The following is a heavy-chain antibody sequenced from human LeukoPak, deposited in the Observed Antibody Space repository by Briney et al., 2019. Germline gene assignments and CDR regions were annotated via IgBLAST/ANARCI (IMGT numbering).Heavy chain of an antibody. D-gene: IGHD2-8*01. CDR1: GGSISGTTYY. CDR2: VYYSGST. V-gene: IGHV4-39*01. Sequence: PSETLSLTFSVSGGSISGTTYYWAWIRQPPGKGLEWIGSVYYSGSTSYSPSLKRRVTISVDTSKNQFSLRLSSVTAADTAVYYCARNVSAGYFDYWGQGTLVTVSS. CDR3: ARNVSAGYFDY. J-gene: IGHJ4*02.